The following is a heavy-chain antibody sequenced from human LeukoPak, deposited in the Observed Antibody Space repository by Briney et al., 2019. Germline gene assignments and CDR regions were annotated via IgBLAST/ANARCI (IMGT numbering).Heavy chain of an antibody. CDR1: GFTLSDHY. CDR2: SRNKANSYTT. Sequence: PGGSLRLSCAASGFTLSDHYMDWVRQAPGKGLEWVGWSRNKANSYTTEYAASVKGRFTISRDDSKNSLYLQMNSLDSEDTAVYYCARPQVGATRYFQHWGQGTLVTVSS. D-gene: IGHD1-26*01. CDR3: ARPQVGATRYFQH. J-gene: IGHJ1*01. V-gene: IGHV3-72*01.